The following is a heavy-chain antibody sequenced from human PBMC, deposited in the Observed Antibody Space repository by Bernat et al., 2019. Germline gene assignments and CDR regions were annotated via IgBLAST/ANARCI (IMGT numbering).Heavy chain of an antibody. V-gene: IGHV3-23*01. CDR2: VTGTDGNT. CDR1: GFTFSSYG. D-gene: IGHD2-21*02. J-gene: IGHJ3*02. Sequence: EVQLLESGGGLVQPGGSLRLSCAASGFTFSSYGMNWVRQAPGKGLEWVSGVTGTDGNTYYADSVKGRFTISRESARNSLYLQMNSLRAEDTAVYYCARDLGDGGDPGAFDIWGQGTMVTVSS. CDR3: ARDLGDGGDPGAFDI.